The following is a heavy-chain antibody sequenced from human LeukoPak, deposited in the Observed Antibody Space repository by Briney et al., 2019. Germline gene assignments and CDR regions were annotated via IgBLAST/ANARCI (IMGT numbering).Heavy chain of an antibody. CDR3: PVVFADY. CDR1: GNYW. CDR2: ISGSGGST. D-gene: IGHD2-21*01. J-gene: IGHJ4*02. V-gene: IGHV3-23*01. Sequence: GGSLRLSCAASGNYWMHWVRQAPGKGLEWVSAISGSGGSTYYADSVKGRFTISRDNSKNTLYLQMNSLRAEDTAVYYCPVVFADYWGQGTLVTVSS.